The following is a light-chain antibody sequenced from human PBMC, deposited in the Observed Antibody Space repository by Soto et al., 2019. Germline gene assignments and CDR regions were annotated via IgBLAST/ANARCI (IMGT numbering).Light chain of an antibody. J-gene: IGKJ1*01. CDR1: QGISSY. V-gene: IGKV1-8*01. Sequence: AIRMTQSPSSLSASTGDRVTITCRASQGISSYLAWYQQKPGKAPKLLIYAASTLQSGVPSRFSGSGSGTDFTLTISCLRSEDFATYYCQQYYSYPWTFGQGTKVDNK. CDR3: QQYYSYPWT. CDR2: AAS.